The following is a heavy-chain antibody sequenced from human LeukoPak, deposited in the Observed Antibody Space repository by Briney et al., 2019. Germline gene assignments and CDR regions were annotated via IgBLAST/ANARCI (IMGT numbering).Heavy chain of an antibody. CDR1: GGSISSYY. V-gene: IGHV4-59*01. CDR3: ARGGYYDILTGYYYYYYGMDV. Sequence: SETLSLTCTVSGGSISSYYWSWIRQPPGKGLEWIGYIYYSGSTNYNPSLKSRVTISVDTPKNQFSLKLSSVTAADTAVYYCARGGYYDILTGYYYYYYGMDVWGQGTTVTVSS. J-gene: IGHJ6*02. D-gene: IGHD3-9*01. CDR2: IYYSGST.